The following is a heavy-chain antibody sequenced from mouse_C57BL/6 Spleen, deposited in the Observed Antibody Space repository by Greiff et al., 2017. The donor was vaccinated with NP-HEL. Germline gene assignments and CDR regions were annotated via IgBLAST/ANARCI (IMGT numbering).Heavy chain of an antibody. Sequence: VQLQQPGAELVKPGASVKLSCKASGYTFTSYWMHWVKQRPGQGLEWIGMIHPNSGSTNYNEKFKSKATLTVDKSSSTAYMQLSSLSSEVSAVYNCARDSLLLRYGGYFDVWGTGTTVTVSS. D-gene: IGHD1-1*01. CDR1: GYTFTSYW. CDR2: IHPNSGST. V-gene: IGHV1-64*01. J-gene: IGHJ1*03. CDR3: ARDSLLLRYGGYFDV.